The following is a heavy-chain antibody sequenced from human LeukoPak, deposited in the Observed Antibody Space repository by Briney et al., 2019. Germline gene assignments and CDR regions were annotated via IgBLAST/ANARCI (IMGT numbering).Heavy chain of an antibody. CDR2: ISCSSSYI. D-gene: IGHD6-13*01. J-gene: IGHJ4*02. CDR3: ASGSSWTYYFDY. V-gene: IGHV3-21*01. Sequence: GGSLRLSCAASGFTFSSYSMNWVRQAPGKGLEWVSSISCSSSYIYYADSVKGRFTISRDNAKNSLYLQMNSLRAEDTAVYYCASGSSWTYYFDYWGQGTLVTVSS. CDR1: GFTFSSYS.